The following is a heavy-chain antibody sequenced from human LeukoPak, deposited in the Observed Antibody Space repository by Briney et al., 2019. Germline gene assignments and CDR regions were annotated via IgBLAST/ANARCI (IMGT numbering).Heavy chain of an antibody. D-gene: IGHD5-12*01. CDR2: INHSGST. CDR3: ARAVDIVATRLSYGMDV. V-gene: IGHV4-34*01. Sequence: SETLSLTCAVYGGSFGGYYWSWIRQPPGKGLEWIGEINHSGSTNYNPSLKSRVTISVDTSKNQFSLKLSSVTAADTAVYYCARAVDIVATRLSYGMDVWGQGTTVTVSS. CDR1: GGSFGGYY. J-gene: IGHJ6*02.